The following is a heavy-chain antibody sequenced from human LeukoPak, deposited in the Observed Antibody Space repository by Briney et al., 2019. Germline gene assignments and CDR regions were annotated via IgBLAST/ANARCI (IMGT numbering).Heavy chain of an antibody. Sequence: GGSLRLSCAASGFTFSSYAMSWVRQAPGKGLEWVSAISGSGGSTYYADSVKGRFTISRDNSKNTLYLQMNSLRAEDTAVYYCAKARLRGYRGYEFDYWGQGTLVTVSS. CDR3: AKARLRGYRGYEFDY. D-gene: IGHD5-12*01. V-gene: IGHV3-23*01. J-gene: IGHJ4*02. CDR2: ISGSGGST. CDR1: GFTFSSYA.